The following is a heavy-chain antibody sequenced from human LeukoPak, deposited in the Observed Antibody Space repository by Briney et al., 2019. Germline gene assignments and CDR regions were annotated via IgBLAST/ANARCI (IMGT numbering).Heavy chain of an antibody. CDR3: AKVRGSYELDYFDY. V-gene: IGHV3-30*02. D-gene: IGHD1-26*01. CDR1: GFTFSSYG. Sequence: PGGSLRLSCAASGFTFSSYGMHWVRQAPGKGLEWVAFIRYDGSNKYYADSVKGRFTISRDNSKYTLYLQMNSLRAEDTAVYYCAKVRGSYELDYFDYWGQGTLVTVSS. CDR2: IRYDGSNK. J-gene: IGHJ4*02.